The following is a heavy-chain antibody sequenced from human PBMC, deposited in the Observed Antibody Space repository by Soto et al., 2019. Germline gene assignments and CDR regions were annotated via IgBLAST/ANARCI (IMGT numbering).Heavy chain of an antibody. CDR2: IYGSGSM. D-gene: IGHD2-21*02. J-gene: IGHJ1*01. Sequence: QVQLQESGPGLVKPSETLSLSCTVSIDSVSSGGYYWNWIRQLPGKGLEWIGYIYGSGSMYFNPSLKSRVTISVDTSKNQFSMRLRSLTTADTAIYYCARSWSSGDWHPGYLQHWGQGTPVTVSS. V-gene: IGHV4-61*08. CDR3: ARSWSSGDWHPGYLQH. CDR1: IDSVSSGGYY.